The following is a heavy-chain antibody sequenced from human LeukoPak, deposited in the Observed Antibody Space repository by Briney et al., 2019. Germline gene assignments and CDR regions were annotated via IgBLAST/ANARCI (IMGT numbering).Heavy chain of an antibody. Sequence: SETLSLTCTVSGDSIINHYWNWIRQPPGKGLEWIGYISYSGDTNYYPSLTSRVTISVDTSRNQFSLKLTSVTAADTAVYYCARGEFRFLAWPSPHDYYYYMDVWGKGTTITVSS. CDR2: ISYSGDT. D-gene: IGHD3-3*01. CDR3: ARGEFRFLAWPSPHDYYYYMDV. J-gene: IGHJ6*03. V-gene: IGHV4-59*11. CDR1: GDSIINHY.